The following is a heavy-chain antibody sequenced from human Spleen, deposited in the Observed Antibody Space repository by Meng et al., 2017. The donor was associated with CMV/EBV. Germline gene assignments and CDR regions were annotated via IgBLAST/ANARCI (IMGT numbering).Heavy chain of an antibody. Sequence: GESLQISCAASGFTFSSYAMSRVRQAPGKGLEWVSGINWNGGSTGYADSAKGRFTISRDNAKNSPYLQMNSLRAEDTALYYCARGQSPLWDGYYYYGMDVWGQGTTVTVSS. CDR3: ARGQSPLWDGYYYYGMDV. D-gene: IGHD1-26*01. CDR1: GFTFSSYA. J-gene: IGHJ6*02. V-gene: IGHV3-20*04. CDR2: INWNGGST.